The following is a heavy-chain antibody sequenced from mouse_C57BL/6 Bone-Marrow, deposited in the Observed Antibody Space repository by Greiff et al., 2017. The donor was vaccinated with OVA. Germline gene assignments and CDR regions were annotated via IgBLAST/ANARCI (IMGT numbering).Heavy chain of an antibody. D-gene: IGHD2-4*01. CDR2: ISDGGSYT. CDR3: ARVYYDYLH. CDR1: GFTFSSYA. V-gene: IGHV5-4*01. J-gene: IGHJ3*01. Sequence: DVQLVESGGGLVKPGGSLKLSCAASGFTFSSYAMSWVRQTPEKRLEWVATISDGGSYTYYPANVKGRFPISRDNAKNNQYQQMSHLKSEKTAMYYCARVYYDYLHWGQGTLVTVSA.